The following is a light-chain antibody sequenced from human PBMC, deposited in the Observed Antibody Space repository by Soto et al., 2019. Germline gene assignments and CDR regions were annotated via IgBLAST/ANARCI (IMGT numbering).Light chain of an antibody. CDR2: DAS. J-gene: IGKJ4*01. CDR3: QHYDNVPFT. CDR1: QDISIY. Sequence: DIQMTQSPSSLSASAGDRVTITCQASQDISIYLNWYQVKPGKAPKALIYDASKVETGVPSRFSGSGSGTDFIFTISNLQPEDVATYYCQHYDNVPFTFGGGTKVEIK. V-gene: IGKV1-33*01.